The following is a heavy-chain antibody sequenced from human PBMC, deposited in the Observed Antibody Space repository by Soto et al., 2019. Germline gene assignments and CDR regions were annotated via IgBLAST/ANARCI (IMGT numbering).Heavy chain of an antibody. CDR2: ISSSGSYI. D-gene: IGHD3-10*01. Sequence: PGGSLRLSCAASGFTFSSYSMNWVRQAPGKGLEWVSSISSSGSYIYYADSVKGRFTISRDNSKNTLYLQMNSLRAEDTAVYYSAKGGFALGYGFRPSEFAYWGQGTLVTVSS. V-gene: IGHV3-21*04. CDR3: AKGGFALGYGFRPSEFAY. J-gene: IGHJ4*02. CDR1: GFTFSSYS.